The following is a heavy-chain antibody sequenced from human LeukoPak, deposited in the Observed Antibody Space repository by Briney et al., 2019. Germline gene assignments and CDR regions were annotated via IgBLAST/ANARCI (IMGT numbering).Heavy chain of an antibody. J-gene: IGHJ6*03. D-gene: IGHD2-2*01. CDR3: ARAPEVKYQLLNYMDV. Sequence: PGGSLRLSCAASGFTVSSNYMSWVRQAPGKGLEWVSYISSSSSTIYYADSVKGRFTISRDNAKNPMYMQINSLRAEDTAVYYCARAPEVKYQLLNYMDVWGKGTTVTVSS. CDR2: ISSSSSTI. V-gene: IGHV3-48*01. CDR1: GFTVSSNY.